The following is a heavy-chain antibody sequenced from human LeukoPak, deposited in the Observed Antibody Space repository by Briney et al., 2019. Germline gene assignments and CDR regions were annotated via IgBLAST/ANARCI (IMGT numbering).Heavy chain of an antibody. J-gene: IGHJ4*02. CDR1: GFTFSSYA. D-gene: IGHD6-19*01. Sequence: PGGSLRLSCAASGFTFSSYAMSWVRQAPGKGLEWVSAISGSGGSTYYADSVKGRFTISRDNSKNTLYLQMSSLRAEDTAVYYCANDGGAVAWPYYFDYWGQGTLVTVSS. CDR2: ISGSGGST. CDR3: ANDGGAVAWPYYFDY. V-gene: IGHV3-23*01.